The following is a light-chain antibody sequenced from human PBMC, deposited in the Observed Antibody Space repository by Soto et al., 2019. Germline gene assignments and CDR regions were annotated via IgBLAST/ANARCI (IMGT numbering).Light chain of an antibody. CDR1: RSFTSNY. CDR3: QQYGNSPRT. Sequence: EVVLTQYPGTLSLSPGERATLSCRASRSFTSNYLAWYQVKPGQTPRLLVYGASTRATGIPARFSGSGSGTQFTLTISRLEPEDFAVYYCQQYGNSPRTFGQGTRVEVK. J-gene: IGKJ1*01. CDR2: GAS. V-gene: IGKV3-20*01.